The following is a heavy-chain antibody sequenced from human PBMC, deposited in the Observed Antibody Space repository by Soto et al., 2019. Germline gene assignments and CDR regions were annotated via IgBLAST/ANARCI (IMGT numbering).Heavy chain of an antibody. V-gene: IGHV1-24*01. CDR3: ATLSGSYPGVYYGMDV. CDR1: GYTLTELS. D-gene: IGHD1-26*01. Sequence: ASVKVSCKVSGYTLTELSMHWVRQAPGKGLEWMGGFDPEDGETIYAQKFQGRVTMTEDTSTDTAYMELSSLRSEDTAVYYCATLSGSYPGVYYGMDVWGQGTTVTVSS. CDR2: FDPEDGET. J-gene: IGHJ6*02.